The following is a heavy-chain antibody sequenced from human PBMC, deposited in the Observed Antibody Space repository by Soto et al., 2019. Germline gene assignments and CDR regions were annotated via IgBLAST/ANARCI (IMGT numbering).Heavy chain of an antibody. V-gene: IGHV4-31*03. CDR1: GGSISSGGYY. Sequence: SETLSLTCTVSGGSISSGGYYWSWIRQHPGKGLEWIGYIYYSGSTYYNPSLKSRVTISVDTSKNQFSLKLSSVTAADTAVYYCERDRKLGGNSGWFDPWGQGTLVTVSS. CDR3: ERDRKLGGNSGWFDP. D-gene: IGHD1-26*01. J-gene: IGHJ5*02. CDR2: IYYSGST.